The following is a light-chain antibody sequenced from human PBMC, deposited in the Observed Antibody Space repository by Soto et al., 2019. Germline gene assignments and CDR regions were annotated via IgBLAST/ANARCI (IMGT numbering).Light chain of an antibody. V-gene: IGKV3-11*01. J-gene: IGKJ5*01. CDR2: DAS. Sequence: EIVLTQYPATVSLSPGERATLSCRASQSVSSYLAWYQQRPGQAPSLLIYDASNRATGIPARFSGSGSGTDFTLTISSLEPEDFAVYYCQQRSNWPSITFGQGTRLEI. CDR1: QSVSSY. CDR3: QQRSNWPSIT.